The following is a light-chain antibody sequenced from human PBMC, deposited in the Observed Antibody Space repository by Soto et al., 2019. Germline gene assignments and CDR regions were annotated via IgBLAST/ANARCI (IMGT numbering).Light chain of an antibody. J-gene: IGLJ2*01. CDR3: QSYDSSLSASV. CDR1: SSNIRAGYD. Sequence: QAVLTQPPSVSGAPGQRITISCTGSSSNIRAGYDVHWYQQLPGTAPKLLIYANTNRPSGVPGRFSGSKSGASASLDITGLQAEDEADYYCQSYDSSLSASVFGGGTKLTVL. V-gene: IGLV1-40*01. CDR2: ANT.